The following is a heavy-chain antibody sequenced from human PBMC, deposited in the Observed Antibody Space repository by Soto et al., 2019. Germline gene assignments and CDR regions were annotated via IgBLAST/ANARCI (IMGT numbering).Heavy chain of an antibody. CDR2: IIPIFGTA. J-gene: IGHJ4*02. V-gene: IGHV1-69*13. D-gene: IGHD7-27*01. CDR3: ARVGLGTGGSPFDY. CDR1: GGTFSSYA. Sequence: GASVKVSCKASGGTFSSYAISWVRQAPGQGLEWMGGIIPIFGTANYAQKFQGRVTITADESTSTAYMELSSLRSEDTAVYYCARVGLGTGGSPFDYWGQGTLVTVSS.